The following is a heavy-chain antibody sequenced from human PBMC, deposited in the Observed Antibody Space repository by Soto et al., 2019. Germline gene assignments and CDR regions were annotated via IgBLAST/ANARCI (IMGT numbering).Heavy chain of an antibody. CDR3: ARQPGLWTTVTIGRFDP. Sequence: QLQLQESGPGLVKPSETLSLTCTVSGGSISSSSYYWGWIRQPPGKGLEWIGSIYYSGSTYYNPSLKSRVTISVDTSKNQFSLKLSSVTAADTAVYYCARQPGLWTTVTIGRFDPWGQGTLVTVSS. V-gene: IGHV4-39*01. CDR1: GGSISSSSYY. J-gene: IGHJ5*02. D-gene: IGHD4-17*01. CDR2: IYYSGST.